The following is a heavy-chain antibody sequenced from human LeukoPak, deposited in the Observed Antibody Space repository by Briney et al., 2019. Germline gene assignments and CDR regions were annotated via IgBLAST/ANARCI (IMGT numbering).Heavy chain of an antibody. D-gene: IGHD4-11*01. CDR1: GGSIRSGGYS. Sequence: SETLSLTCTVSGGSIRSGGYSWSWIRQHPGKGLEWIGYIYYSGSTYYNPSLKSRVTISVDTSKNQFSLKLSSVTAADTAVYYCARDEGSKGYNWFDPWGQGTLVTVSS. CDR2: IYYSGST. J-gene: IGHJ5*02. CDR3: ARDEGSKGYNWFDP. V-gene: IGHV4-31*03.